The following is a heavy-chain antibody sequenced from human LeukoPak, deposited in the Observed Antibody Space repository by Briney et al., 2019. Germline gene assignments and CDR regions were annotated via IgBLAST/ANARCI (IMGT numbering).Heavy chain of an antibody. Sequence: SETLSLTCTVSGYSISGGYYWGWIRQPPGKGLEWIGRIYTSGSTNYNPSLKSRVTISVDTSKNQFSLKLSSVTAADTAVYYCARGPRASYYDILTGYSHFDYWGQGTMVTVSS. CDR2: IYTSGST. D-gene: IGHD3-9*01. V-gene: IGHV4-38-2*02. J-gene: IGHJ4*02. CDR3: ARGPRASYYDILTGYSHFDY. CDR1: GYSISGGYY.